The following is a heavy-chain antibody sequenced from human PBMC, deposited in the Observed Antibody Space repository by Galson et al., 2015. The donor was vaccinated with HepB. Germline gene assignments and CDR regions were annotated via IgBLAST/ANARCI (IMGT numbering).Heavy chain of an antibody. CDR1: GFTFSSYA. D-gene: IGHD2-15*01. CDR2: ISTNGGDT. Sequence: SLRLSCAASGFTFSSYAMSWPRQAPGKGLKWVSAISTNGGDTSSADSVKGRFTTSRDNSKNTLYLQMNNLRAEDTAIYYCARQLGYCSDGSCYFDYWGQGTRVTVSS. J-gene: IGHJ4*02. V-gene: IGHV3-23*01. CDR3: ARQLGYCSDGSCYFDY.